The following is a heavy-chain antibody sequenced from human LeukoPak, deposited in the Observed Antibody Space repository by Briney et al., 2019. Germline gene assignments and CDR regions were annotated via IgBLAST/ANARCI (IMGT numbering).Heavy chain of an antibody. V-gene: IGHV5-51*01. D-gene: IGHD6-13*01. CDR1: GYSFNSYW. CDR3: ARHSRESSSWSDY. CDR2: IYLGDSYT. J-gene: IGHJ4*02. Sequence: GESLKISCKGSGYSFNSYWIGWVRQMPGKGLEWMGIIYLGDSYTNYSPSFQGHVTISADKSISTAYLQWSSLKASDTAMYYCARHSRESSSWSDYWGQGTLVTVSS.